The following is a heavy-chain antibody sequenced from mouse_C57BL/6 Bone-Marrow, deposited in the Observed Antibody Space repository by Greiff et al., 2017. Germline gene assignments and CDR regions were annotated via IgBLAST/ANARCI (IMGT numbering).Heavy chain of an antibody. J-gene: IGHJ2*01. D-gene: IGHD1-1*01. CDR3: ERELIYYDGSSLDY. V-gene: IGHV1-50*01. CDR1: GYTFTSYW. Sequence: QVQLKQPGAELVKPGASVKLSCKASGYTFTSYWMQWVKQRPGQGLEWIGEIDPSDSYTNYNQKFKGKATLTVDTSSSTAYMQLSSLTSEDSAVYYGERELIYYDGSSLDYWGKGTTLTVSS. CDR2: IDPSDSYT.